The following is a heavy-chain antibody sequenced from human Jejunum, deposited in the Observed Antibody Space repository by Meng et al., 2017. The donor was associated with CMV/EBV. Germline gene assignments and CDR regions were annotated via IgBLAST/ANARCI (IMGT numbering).Heavy chain of an antibody. CDR2: ISSSSSYI. CDR3: ARDYDSSGINDY. Sequence: EVQLVESGGGLVKPGGSLRLSCAASGFTFSSYSMNWVRQAPGKGLEWVSSISSSSSYIYYADSVKGRFTISRDNAKNSLYLQMNSLRAEDTAVYYCARDYDSSGINDYWGQGTLVTVSS. CDR1: GFTFSSYS. J-gene: IGHJ4*02. V-gene: IGHV3-21*01. D-gene: IGHD3-22*01.